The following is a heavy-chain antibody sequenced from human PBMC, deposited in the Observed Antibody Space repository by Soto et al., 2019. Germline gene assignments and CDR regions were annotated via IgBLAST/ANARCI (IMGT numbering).Heavy chain of an antibody. CDR3: ARGPTRYGDYYYYGMDV. CDR1: GYTFTSYG. D-gene: IGHD4-17*01. Sequence: QVQLVQSGAEVKKPGASVKVSCKASGYTFTSYGISWVRQAPGQGLEWMGWISAYNGNTNYAQKLQGRVTMTTDTATSTAYMELRSLRSDDTAVYYCARGPTRYGDYYYYGMDVWGQGTTVTVSS. J-gene: IGHJ6*02. CDR2: ISAYNGNT. V-gene: IGHV1-18*01.